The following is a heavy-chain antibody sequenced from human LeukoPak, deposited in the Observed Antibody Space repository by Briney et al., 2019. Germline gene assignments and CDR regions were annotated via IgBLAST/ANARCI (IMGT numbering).Heavy chain of an antibody. V-gene: IGHV3-33*01. CDR2: IWYDGSNK. CDR3: ARDDLGWYGLMNYYYGMDV. D-gene: IGHD6-19*01. J-gene: IGHJ6*02. Sequence: GGSLRLSCAASGFTFSSYAMHWVRQAPGKGLEWVAVIWYDGSNKYYADSVKGRFTISRDNSKNTLYLQMNSLRAEDTAVYYCARDDLGWYGLMNYYYGMDVWGQGTTVTVSS. CDR1: GFTFSSYA.